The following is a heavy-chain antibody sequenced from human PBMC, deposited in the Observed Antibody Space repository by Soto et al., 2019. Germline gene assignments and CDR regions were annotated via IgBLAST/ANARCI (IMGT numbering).Heavy chain of an antibody. CDR2: ISGSGGSP. Sequence: PGGSLRLSCAASGFTFSNYAMNWVRQAPGKGLEWVSTISGSGGSPYYADSVKGRFTISRDNSKNTLYLQMNSLRAGDTAVYYCARVPDLNYCGRTSCLYYFDYWGQGALFTVSS. CDR3: ARVPDLNYCGRTSCLYYFDY. D-gene: IGHD2-2*01. V-gene: IGHV3-23*01. J-gene: IGHJ4*02. CDR1: GFTFSNYA.